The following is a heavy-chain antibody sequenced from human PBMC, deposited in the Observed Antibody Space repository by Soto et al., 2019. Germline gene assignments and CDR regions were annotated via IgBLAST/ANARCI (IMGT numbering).Heavy chain of an antibody. J-gene: IGHJ4*02. D-gene: IGHD2-15*01. CDR3: ARDLRGIVVVVAANLLGY. CDR1: GYTFTSYG. V-gene: IGHV1-18*01. CDR2: ISAYNGNT. Sequence: ASVKVSCKASGYTFTSYGISWVRQAPGQGLEWMGWISAYNGNTNYAQKLQGRVTMTTDTSTSTAYMELRSLRSDDTAVYYCARDLRGIVVVVAANLLGYWGQGTLVTVSS.